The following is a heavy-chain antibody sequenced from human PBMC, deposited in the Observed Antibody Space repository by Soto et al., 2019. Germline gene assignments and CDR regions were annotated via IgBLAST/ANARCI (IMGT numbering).Heavy chain of an antibody. CDR3: AKRLHIVVSFSQLLSFYGLDV. V-gene: IGHV3-23*01. J-gene: IGHJ6*02. D-gene: IGHD2-2*01. Sequence: PGGSLRLSCVASGFTFSTYAMSWVRQAPGKGLEWVAGIAASDGATCYADSVKGRFTISRDNSKNTLYLQMNSPRAEDTAVYYCAKRLHIVVSFSQLLSFYGLDVWGQGTTVTVSS. CDR1: GFTFSTYA. CDR2: IAASDGAT.